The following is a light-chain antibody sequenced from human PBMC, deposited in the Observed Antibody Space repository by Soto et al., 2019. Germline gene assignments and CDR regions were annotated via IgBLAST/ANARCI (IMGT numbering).Light chain of an antibody. CDR1: QSISTW. Sequence: DIQMTQSPSTLSASVGDRVTITCRASQSISTWLAWYQQIPGKAPKLLIYKASTLESGVPSRFSGSGSGTEFTLTISSVQPDDFATYYCQQYKSYSEAFGQGTKVDIK. CDR3: QQYKSYSEA. J-gene: IGKJ1*01. V-gene: IGKV1-5*03. CDR2: KAS.